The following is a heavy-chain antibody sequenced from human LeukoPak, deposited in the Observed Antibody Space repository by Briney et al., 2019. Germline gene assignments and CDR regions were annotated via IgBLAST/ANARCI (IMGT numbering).Heavy chain of an antibody. Sequence: KTSETLSLTCSVSGGSISSLYWSWIRQPPGKGLEWIGYIYYTGSTNYNPSLKSRVTMFVDMSKNQFSLRLSSVTAADTAVYYCAREALSPGGYSYGYFDYWGQGTLVTVSS. CDR2: IYYTGST. CDR1: GGSISSLY. D-gene: IGHD5-18*01. V-gene: IGHV4-59*12. CDR3: AREALSPGGYSYGYFDY. J-gene: IGHJ4*02.